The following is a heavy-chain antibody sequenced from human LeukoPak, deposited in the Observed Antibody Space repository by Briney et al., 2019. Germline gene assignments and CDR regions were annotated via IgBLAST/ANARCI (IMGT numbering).Heavy chain of an antibody. Sequence: GGSLRLSCAASGFTFSDYYMSWIRQAPGKGLEWISYISITGSTIKYADSVKGRFTISRDNAKNSLYLQMNSLRAEDTAVYYCARVVEDAFDIWGQGTMVTVSS. D-gene: IGHD2-15*01. CDR3: ARVVEDAFDI. CDR1: GFTFSDYY. CDR2: ISITGSTI. V-gene: IGHV3-11*04. J-gene: IGHJ3*02.